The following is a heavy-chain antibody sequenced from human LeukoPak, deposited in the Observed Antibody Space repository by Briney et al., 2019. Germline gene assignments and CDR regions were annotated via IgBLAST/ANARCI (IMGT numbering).Heavy chain of an antibody. Sequence: ASETLSLTCTVSGGSISSSSYYWGWIRQPPGKGLEWIGSIYYSGSTYYNPSLKSRVTISVDTSKNQFSLKLSSVTAADTAVYYCARLGGPSHRMIRWGQGTLVTVSS. CDR1: GGSISSSSYY. CDR3: ARLGGPSHRMIR. V-gene: IGHV4-39*01. J-gene: IGHJ4*02. D-gene: IGHD3-16*01. CDR2: IYYSGST.